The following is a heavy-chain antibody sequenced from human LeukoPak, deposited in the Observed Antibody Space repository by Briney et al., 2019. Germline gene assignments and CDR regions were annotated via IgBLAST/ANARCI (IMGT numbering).Heavy chain of an antibody. CDR3: ARLMELIRSPEFYLDY. J-gene: IGHJ4*02. Sequence: SETLSLTCTVSGGSISSYYWTWIRQPPGKGLEWIGFIYYSGSNNYSTSLKSRVSISVDTSKNQFSLKLTSVTAADTAIYYCARLMELIRSPEFYLDYWGQGALVTVSS. CDR1: GGSISSYY. V-gene: IGHV4-59*08. D-gene: IGHD2-15*01. CDR2: IYYSGSN.